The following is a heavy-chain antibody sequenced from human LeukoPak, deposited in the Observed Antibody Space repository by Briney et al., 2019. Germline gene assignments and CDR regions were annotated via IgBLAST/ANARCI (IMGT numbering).Heavy chain of an antibody. CDR1: GGSISSYY. CDR2: IYSSESS. V-gene: IGHV4-4*07. J-gene: IGHJ4*02. Sequence: SETLSLTCSVSGGSISSYYWSWIRQSAGKGLEWIGRIYSSESSNYNPSLKSRVTMSIDTSKNQFSLKLSSVTAADTAVYYCARGDTGYSYGSFFDYWGQGTLVTVSS. CDR3: ARGDTGYSYGSFFDY. D-gene: IGHD5-18*01.